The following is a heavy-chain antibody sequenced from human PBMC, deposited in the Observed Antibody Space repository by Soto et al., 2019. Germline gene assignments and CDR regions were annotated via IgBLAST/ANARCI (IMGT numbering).Heavy chain of an antibody. CDR1: GGTFSSYT. CDR3: ARDRYGDYGSGYYFDY. J-gene: IGHJ4*02. D-gene: IGHD4-17*01. V-gene: IGHV1-69*08. CDR2: IIPILGIA. Sequence: QVQLVQSGAEVKKPGSSVKVSCKASGGTFSSYTISWVRQAPGQGLEWMGRIIPILGIANYAQKFQGRVTITADKSTSTAYMDRSSLSSEDTAVYYWARDRYGDYGSGYYFDYWGQGTLVTVSS.